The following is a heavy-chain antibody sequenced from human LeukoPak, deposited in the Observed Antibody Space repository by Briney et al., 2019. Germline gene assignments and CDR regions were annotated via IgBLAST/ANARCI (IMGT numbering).Heavy chain of an antibody. Sequence: GSLRLSCAASGFSFDDYGMHWVRQAPGKGLEWVSFITWDGGSTYYGDSVKGRFTISRDNSKNSLYLQMNSLRVEDTALYYCVRATVIDFYFYYMDVWGKGTTVTVSS. CDR2: ITWDGGST. CDR3: VRATVIDFYFYYMDV. CDR1: GFSFDDYG. J-gene: IGHJ6*03. D-gene: IGHD3-16*02. V-gene: IGHV3-43D*03.